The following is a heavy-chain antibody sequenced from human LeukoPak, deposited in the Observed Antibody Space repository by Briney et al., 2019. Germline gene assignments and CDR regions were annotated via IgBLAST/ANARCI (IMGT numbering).Heavy chain of an antibody. Sequence: GGSLRLSCAASGFTVSSNYMSWVRQAPGKGLEWVAVIYSGGSTSYADSVKGRFTISRDNSKNTLYLQMNSLRAEDTAVYYCARDSPPGRSSGWYGAFDIWGQGTMVTVSS. CDR3: ARDSPPGRSSGWYGAFDI. CDR1: GFTVSSNY. CDR2: IYSGGST. V-gene: IGHV3-53*01. D-gene: IGHD6-19*01. J-gene: IGHJ3*02.